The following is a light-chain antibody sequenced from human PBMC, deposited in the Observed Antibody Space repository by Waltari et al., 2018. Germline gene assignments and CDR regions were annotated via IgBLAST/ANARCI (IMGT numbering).Light chain of an antibody. CDR3: QQSIQWPYT. J-gene: IGKJ2*01. CDR2: GVS. V-gene: IGKV3D-15*01. Sequence: DIAMTQSQATLSWYPGERATSSCRASQSVNRNLAWYQQKPGQPPRLLIYGVSSRATGIPDRFTGSGSGMEFTLTISSLEPEDVGIYHCQQSIQWPYTFGQGTKVEIK. CDR1: QSVNRN.